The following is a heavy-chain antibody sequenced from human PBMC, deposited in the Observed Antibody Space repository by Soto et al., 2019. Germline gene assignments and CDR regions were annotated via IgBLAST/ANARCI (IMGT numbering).Heavy chain of an antibody. V-gene: IGHV1-2*04. D-gene: IGHD3-16*02. J-gene: IGHJ4*02. Sequence: ASVKVSCKASGYTFTGYYMHWVRQAPGQGLEWMGWINPNSGGTNYAQKFQGWVTMTRDTSISTAYMELSRLRSDDTAVYYCARDYRHIWGSYRYNYFDYWGQGTLVTVSS. CDR3: ARDYRHIWGSYRYNYFDY. CDR1: GYTFTGYY. CDR2: INPNSGGT.